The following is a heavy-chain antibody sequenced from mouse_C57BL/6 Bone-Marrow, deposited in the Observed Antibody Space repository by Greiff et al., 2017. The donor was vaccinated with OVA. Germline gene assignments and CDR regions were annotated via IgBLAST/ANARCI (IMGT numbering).Heavy chain of an antibody. J-gene: IGHJ4*01. CDR3: ARNPYYYGSSYDYAMDY. D-gene: IGHD1-1*01. V-gene: IGHV2-2*01. CDR2: IWSGGST. Sequence: VQLQQSGPGLVQPSQSLSITCTVSGFSLTSYGVHWVRQSPGKGLEWLGVIWSGGSTDYNAAFISRLSISKDNSKCQVFFKMNSLQADDTAIYYCARNPYYYGSSYDYAMDYWGQGTSVTVSS. CDR1: GFSLTSYG.